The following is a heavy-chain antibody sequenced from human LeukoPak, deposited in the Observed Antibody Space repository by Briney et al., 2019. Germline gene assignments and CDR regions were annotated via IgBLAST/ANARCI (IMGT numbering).Heavy chain of an antibody. CDR2: IIPILRTP. CDR1: GYTFSNYA. Sequence: ASLKVSCKASGYTFSNYAINWVRQAPGQGLEWMGGIIPILRTPSYAEKFQGRVTITTDESTSTAHMELSGLRSEDTAVYYCTRGSDSYYYYSMDVWGRGTTVIVSS. J-gene: IGHJ6*03. CDR3: TRGSDSYYYYSMDV. V-gene: IGHV1-69*05.